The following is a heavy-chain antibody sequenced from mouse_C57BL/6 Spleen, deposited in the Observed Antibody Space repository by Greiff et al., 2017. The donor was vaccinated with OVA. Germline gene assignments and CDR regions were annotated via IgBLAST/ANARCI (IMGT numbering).Heavy chain of an antibody. D-gene: IGHD1-1*01. J-gene: IGHJ2*01. Sequence: QVQLQQPGPELVKPGASVKISCKASGYAFSSSWMNWVKQRPGKGLEWIGRIYPGDGDTNYNGKFKGKATLTADKSSSTAYMQLSSLTSEDSAVYFCARSRLATWDVNFDYWGQGTTLTVSS. V-gene: IGHV1-82*01. CDR3: ARSRLATWDVNFDY. CDR2: IYPGDGDT. CDR1: GYAFSSSW.